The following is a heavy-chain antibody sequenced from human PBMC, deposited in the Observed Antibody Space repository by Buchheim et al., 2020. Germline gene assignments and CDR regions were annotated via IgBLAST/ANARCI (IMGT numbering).Heavy chain of an antibody. CDR2: ISGSNSLK. V-gene: IGHV3-11*05. CDR3: ARTVSFYFDS. CDR1: GFPFSDYH. D-gene: IGHD4-11*01. J-gene: IGHJ4*02. Sequence: QVHLVESGGDLVKPGGSLRLSCVVSGFPFSDYHMSWIRQAPGKGPEWISHISGSNSLKTYEDYVQGLFTISRDNARNLLFLQLNSLRAEDTAIYYCARTVSFYFDSWGQGT.